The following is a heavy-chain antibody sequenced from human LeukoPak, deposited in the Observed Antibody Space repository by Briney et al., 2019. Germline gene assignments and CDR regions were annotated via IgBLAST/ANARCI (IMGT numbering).Heavy chain of an antibody. CDR2: ISSSSSYI. Sequence: GGSLRLSCAASGFTFSSYSMNWVRQAPGKGLEWVSSISSSSSYIYYADSVKGRFTISRDNAKNSLYLQMSSLRAEDTAVYYCAKAGSYYYYYGMDVWGQGTTVTVSS. CDR3: AKAGSYYYYYGMDV. CDR1: GFTFSSYS. D-gene: IGHD1-14*01. V-gene: IGHV3-21*04. J-gene: IGHJ6*02.